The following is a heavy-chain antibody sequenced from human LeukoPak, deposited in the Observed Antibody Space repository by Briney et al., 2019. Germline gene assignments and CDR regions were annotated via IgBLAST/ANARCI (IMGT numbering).Heavy chain of an antibody. CDR2: ISDSGGTT. V-gene: IGHV3-23*01. CDR1: AFTFSSYA. D-gene: IGHD4-17*01. CDR3: AKDLNDHGGYDFDY. J-gene: IGHJ4*02. Sequence: SGGSLRLSCAASAFTFSSYAMSWVRQAPGKGLEWVSGISDSGGTTYYADSVKGRFTISRDNSKNTLDLQMNSLRAEDTAVYYCAKDLNDHGGYDFDYWGQGTLGTVSS.